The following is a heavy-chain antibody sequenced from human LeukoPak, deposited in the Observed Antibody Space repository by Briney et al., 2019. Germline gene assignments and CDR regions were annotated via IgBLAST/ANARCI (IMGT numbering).Heavy chain of an antibody. J-gene: IGHJ4*02. CDR2: VSHDGTT. CDR1: GDSVTTYY. V-gene: IGHV4-59*08. CDR3: ARLDCYDVVGCYNQ. Sequence: SETLSLTCSVSGDSVTTYYWSWIRQATGKGLEWIGYVSHDGTTNYTPSLRSRVIMSVDTANNTISLRLTSVTAADTAIYYCARLDCYDVVGCYNQWGRGIQVTVS. D-gene: IGHD3/OR15-3a*01.